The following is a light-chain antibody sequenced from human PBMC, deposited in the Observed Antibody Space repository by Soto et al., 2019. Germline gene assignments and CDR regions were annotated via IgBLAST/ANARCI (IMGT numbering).Light chain of an antibody. CDR3: QQRAGSST. J-gene: IGKJ5*01. CDR1: QSVSSN. Sequence: EKVMTQSPATLSVSPGERATLSCRASQSVSSNLAWYQQKPGQAPRLLIYDASRRVTGIPARFSGSGSGTDFTLTLSSLEPEDFAVYYCQQRAGSSTFGQGTRLEIK. CDR2: DAS. V-gene: IGKV3-11*01.